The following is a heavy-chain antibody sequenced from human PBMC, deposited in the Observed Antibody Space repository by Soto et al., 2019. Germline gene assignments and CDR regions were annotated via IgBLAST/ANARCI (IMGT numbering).Heavy chain of an antibody. V-gene: IGHV1-3*01. Sequence: SVKVSVKASGYTFTSYAMHWVRQAPGQRLEWMGWINAGNGNTKYSQKFQGRVTITRDTSASTAYMELSSLRSEDTAVYYCARGYYYDSSGYYKRLNFDYWGQGTLVTVSS. J-gene: IGHJ4*02. D-gene: IGHD3-22*01. CDR3: ARGYYYDSSGYYKRLNFDY. CDR2: INAGNGNT. CDR1: GYTFTSYA.